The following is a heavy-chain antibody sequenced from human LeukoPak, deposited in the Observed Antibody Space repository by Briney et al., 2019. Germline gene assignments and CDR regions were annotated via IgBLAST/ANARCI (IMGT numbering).Heavy chain of an antibody. CDR1: GGTFSSYA. J-gene: IGHJ5*02. D-gene: IGHD3-16*01. Sequence: SVKVSCKASGGTFSSYAVSWVRQAPGQGLEWMGGIIPIFGTANYAQKFQGRVTITADESTSTAYMELSSLRSEDTAVYYCARLLYRPNWFDPWGQGTLVTVSS. CDR2: IIPIFGTA. V-gene: IGHV1-69*13. CDR3: ARLLYRPNWFDP.